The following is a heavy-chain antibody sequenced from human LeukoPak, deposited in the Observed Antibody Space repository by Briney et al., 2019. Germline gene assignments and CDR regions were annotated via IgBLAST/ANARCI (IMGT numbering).Heavy chain of an antibody. CDR3: ARPGYSYGWENYWYFDL. CDR1: AYTFTVYY. J-gene: IGHJ2*01. V-gene: IGHV1-2*02. D-gene: IGHD5-18*01. CDR2: INPNSGGT. Sequence: ASVTLSFTAAAYTFTVYYMHWVRQAPGQGLEWMGWINPNSGGTNYAQKFQGRVTMTRDTYISTAYMELSRLRSDDTAVYYCARPGYSYGWENYWYFDLWGRGTLVTVSP.